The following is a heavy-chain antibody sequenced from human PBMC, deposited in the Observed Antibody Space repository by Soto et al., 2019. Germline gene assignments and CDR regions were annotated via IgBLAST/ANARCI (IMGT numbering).Heavy chain of an antibody. D-gene: IGHD3-22*01. V-gene: IGHV4-34*01. CDR3: ARHLLVVPFIVNWFDP. Sequence: PLETLSLTYAVYGGSFSGYYWSWIRQPPGKGLEWIGEINHSGSTNYNPSLKSRVTISVDTSKNQFSLKLSSVTAADTAVYYCARHLLVVPFIVNWFDPW. CDR1: GGSFSGYY. CDR2: INHSGST. J-gene: IGHJ5*02.